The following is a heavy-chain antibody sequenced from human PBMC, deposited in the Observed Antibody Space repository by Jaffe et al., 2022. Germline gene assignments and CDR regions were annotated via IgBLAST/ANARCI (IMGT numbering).Heavy chain of an antibody. CDR1: GFTFSSYG. D-gene: IGHD2-21*02. CDR2: IRYDGSNK. CDR3: AKDRDWVVVVTASTLFDY. J-gene: IGHJ4*02. Sequence: QVQLVESGGGVVQPGGSLRLSCAASGFTFSSYGMHWVRQAPGKGLEWVAFIRYDGSNKYYADSVKGRFTISRDNSKNTLYLQMNSLRAEDTAVYYCAKDRDWVVVVTASTLFDYWGQGTLVTVSS. V-gene: IGHV3-30*02.